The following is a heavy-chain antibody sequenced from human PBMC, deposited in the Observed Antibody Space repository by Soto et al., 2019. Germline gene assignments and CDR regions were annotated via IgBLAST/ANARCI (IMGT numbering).Heavy chain of an antibody. CDR2: INPNSGGT. J-gene: IGHJ5*02. V-gene: IGHV1-2*02. Sequence: ASVQVSCKASGYTFTGYYMHWVRQAPGQGLEWMGWINPNSGGTNYAQKFQGRVTMTRDTSISTAYMELSRLRSDDTAVYYCARDLYSYGYENWFDPWGQGTLVTV. CDR3: ARDLYSYGYENWFDP. D-gene: IGHD5-18*01. CDR1: GYTFTGYY.